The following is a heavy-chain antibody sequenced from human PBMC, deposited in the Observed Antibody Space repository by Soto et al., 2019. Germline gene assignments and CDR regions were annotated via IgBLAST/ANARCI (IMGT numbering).Heavy chain of an antibody. CDR3: AHSIRRTVFGLVTTTAIYFDF. V-gene: IGHV2-5*02. J-gene: IGHJ4*02. Sequence: QITLNESGPTVVKPAETLTLTCTFSGFSLTTSGVGVGWIRQSPGKAPEWLALIYWDDDKRYSASLKSRLTITKDTSKKQVVLTMASVDPADTATYYCAHSIRRTVFGLVTTTAIYFDFWGQGTPVVVSS. CDR2: IYWDDDK. CDR1: GFSLTTSGVG. D-gene: IGHD3-3*01.